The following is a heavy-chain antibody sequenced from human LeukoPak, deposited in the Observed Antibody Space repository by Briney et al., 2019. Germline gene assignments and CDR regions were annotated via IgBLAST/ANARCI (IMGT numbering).Heavy chain of an antibody. Sequence: SETLSLTCAVYGGSFSGYYWSWIRQPPGKGLEWIGEINHSGSTNYNPSHKSRVTISVDTSKNQFSLKLSSVTAADTAVYYCARRRSSWYRRGFNWFDPWGQGTLVTVSS. D-gene: IGHD6-13*01. V-gene: IGHV4-34*01. J-gene: IGHJ5*02. CDR1: GGSFSGYY. CDR3: ARRRSSWYRRGFNWFDP. CDR2: INHSGST.